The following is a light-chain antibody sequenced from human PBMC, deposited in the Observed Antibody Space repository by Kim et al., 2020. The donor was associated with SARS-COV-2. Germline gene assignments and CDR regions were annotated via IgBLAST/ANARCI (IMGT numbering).Light chain of an antibody. CDR2: GKD. V-gene: IGLV3-19*01. CDR3: NCRDNRGNYLL. J-gene: IGLJ3*02. Sequence: SSELTQDPIVSAALGQTVTITCQGDSLRDYYATWYQQRPGQAPKLIIYGKDNRPSGISARFSGSGSGSTASFTLTGVQAEDAAEYSCNCRDNRGNYLLFG. CDR1: SLRDYY.